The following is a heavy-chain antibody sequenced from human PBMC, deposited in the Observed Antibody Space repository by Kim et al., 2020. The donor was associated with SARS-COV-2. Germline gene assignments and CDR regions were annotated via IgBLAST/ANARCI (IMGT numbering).Heavy chain of an antibody. CDR3: ARDHLPKWGPMEDYYYYYGMDV. D-gene: IGHD7-27*01. CDR2: ISSSSSYI. V-gene: IGHV3-21*01. J-gene: IGHJ6*02. CDR1: GFTFSSYS. Sequence: GGSLRLSCAASGFTFSSYSMNWVRQAPGKGLEWVSSISSSSSYIYYADSVKGRFTISRDNAKNSLYLQMNSLRAEDTAVYYCARDHLPKWGPMEDYYYYYGMDVWGQGTTVTVSS.